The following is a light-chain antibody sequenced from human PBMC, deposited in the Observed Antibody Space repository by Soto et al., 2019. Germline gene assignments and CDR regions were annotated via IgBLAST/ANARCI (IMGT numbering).Light chain of an antibody. CDR2: DNN. CDR1: SSNIGAGYA. V-gene: IGLV1-40*01. CDR3: QSYDSGLRAVV. J-gene: IGLJ2*01. Sequence: QSVLTQPPSVSGAPGQRVTVSCTGGSSNIGAGYAVHWYQQLPGTAPKLLIFDNNDRPSRVPDRFSGSRSGPSASLAITGLQAEDEADYYCQSYDSGLRAVVFGGGTKVTVL.